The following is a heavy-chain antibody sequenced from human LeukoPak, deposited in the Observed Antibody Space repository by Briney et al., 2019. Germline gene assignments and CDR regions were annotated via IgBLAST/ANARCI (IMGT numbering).Heavy chain of an antibody. CDR1: GGTFSSYA. Sequence: SVKVSYKASGGTFSSYAISWVRQAPGQGLERMGGIIPIFGTANYAQKFQGRVTITADESTSTAYMELSSLRSEDTAVYYCARAGSDCSSTSCCIDYWGQGTLVTASS. CDR2: IIPIFGTA. CDR3: ARAGSDCSSTSCCIDY. J-gene: IGHJ4*02. V-gene: IGHV1-69*01. D-gene: IGHD2-2*01.